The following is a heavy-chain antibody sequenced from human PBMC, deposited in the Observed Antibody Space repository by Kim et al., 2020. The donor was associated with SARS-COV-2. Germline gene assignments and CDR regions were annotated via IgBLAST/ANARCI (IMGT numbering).Heavy chain of an antibody. CDR3: ARGATLTYSSSSTTDYYGMDV. D-gene: IGHD6-13*01. V-gene: IGHV1-2*04. Sequence: ASVKVSCKASGYTFTGYYMHWVRQAPGQGLEWMGWINPNSGGTNYAQKFQGWVTMTRDTSISTAYMELSRLRSDDTAVYYCARGATLTYSSSSTTDYYGMDVWGQGTTVTVSS. CDR1: GYTFTGYY. J-gene: IGHJ6*02. CDR2: INPNSGGT.